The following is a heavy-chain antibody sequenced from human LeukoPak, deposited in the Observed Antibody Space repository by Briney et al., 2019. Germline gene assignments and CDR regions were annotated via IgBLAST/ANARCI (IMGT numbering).Heavy chain of an antibody. D-gene: IGHD3-22*01. V-gene: IGHV1-18*01. CDR3: ARGRYYDSSGYYYLGGGDPELIDP. J-gene: IGHJ5*02. CDR1: GYTFTSYG. CDR2: ISAYNGNT. Sequence: ASVKVSCKASGYTFTSYGISWVRQAPGQGLEWMGWISAYNGNTNYAQKLQGRVTMTTDTSTSTAYMELRSLRSDDTAVYYCARGRYYDSSGYYYLGGGDPELIDPWGQGTLVTVSS.